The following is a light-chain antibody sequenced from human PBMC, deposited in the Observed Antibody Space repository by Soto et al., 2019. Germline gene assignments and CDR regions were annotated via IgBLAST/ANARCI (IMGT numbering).Light chain of an antibody. CDR2: GNS. CDR3: QSYDSSRGGV. J-gene: IGLJ2*01. CDR1: SFNIGAGYD. V-gene: IGLV1-40*01. Sequence: QSVLTQPPSVSGAPGQRVTISCTGSSFNIGAGYDVHWYQQLPGTAPKLLIYGNSNRPSGVPDRFSGSKSGTSASLAITGLQAEDEADYYCQSYDSSRGGVFGGGTKLTVL.